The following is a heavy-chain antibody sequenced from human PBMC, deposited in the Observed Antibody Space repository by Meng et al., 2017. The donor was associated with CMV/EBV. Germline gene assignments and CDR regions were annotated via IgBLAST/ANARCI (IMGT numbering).Heavy chain of an antibody. CDR2: IRSSSSTI. D-gene: IGHD4/OR15-4a*01. CDR3: ARDSRLWSNYYYYGMDV. Sequence: GGSLRLCCAASGFTFSSYSMNWVRQAPGKGLEWVSYIRSSSSTIYYADSVKGRFTIPRDNAKNSLYLQMNSLRAEDTAVYYCARDSRLWSNYYYYGMDVWGQGTTVTVSS. J-gene: IGHJ6*02. CDR1: GFTFSSYS. V-gene: IGHV3-48*04.